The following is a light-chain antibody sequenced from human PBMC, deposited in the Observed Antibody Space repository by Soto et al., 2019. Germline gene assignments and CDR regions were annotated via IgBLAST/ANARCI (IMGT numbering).Light chain of an antibody. CDR3: AAWDDSLSGPV. J-gene: IGLJ2*01. CDR1: SSNIGSNY. V-gene: IGLV1-47*02. Sequence: QSVLTQPPSASGTPGQRVTISCSGSSSNIGSNYVYWYQQFPGTAPKLLIYSHDQRPSGVPDRFSGSKSGTSSSLAISGLRSEDEADYYCAAWDDSLSGPVFGGGTKVTVL. CDR2: SHD.